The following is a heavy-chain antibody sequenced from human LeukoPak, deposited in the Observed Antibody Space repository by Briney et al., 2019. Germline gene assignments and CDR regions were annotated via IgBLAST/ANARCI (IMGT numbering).Heavy chain of an antibody. CDR2: TGSSSSTI. CDR1: GFTFQNYG. D-gene: IGHD5-24*01. CDR3: ARGLRNAYNYFDS. V-gene: IGHV3-48*04. J-gene: IGHJ4*02. Sequence: GGSLRLSCATSGFTFQNYGMNWVRQAPGKGLEWVSYTGSSSSTIFYAASMKGRFTISRDNAENSLYLQMNSLTAEDTAVYYCARGLRNAYNYFDSWGQGTLVTVSS.